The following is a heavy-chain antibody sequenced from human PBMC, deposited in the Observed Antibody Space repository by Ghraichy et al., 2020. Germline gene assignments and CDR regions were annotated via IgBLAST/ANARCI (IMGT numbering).Heavy chain of an antibody. J-gene: IGHJ5*02. CDR3: ARVRARQHGPLNWFDP. CDR2: IYTSGST. D-gene: IGHD6-6*01. Sequence: SETLSLTCTVSGGSISSYYWSWIRQPAGKGLEWIGRIYTSGSTNYNPSLKSRVTMSVDTSKNQFSLKLSSVTAADTAVYYCARVRARQHGPLNWFDPWGQGTLVTVSS. V-gene: IGHV4-4*07. CDR1: GGSISSYY.